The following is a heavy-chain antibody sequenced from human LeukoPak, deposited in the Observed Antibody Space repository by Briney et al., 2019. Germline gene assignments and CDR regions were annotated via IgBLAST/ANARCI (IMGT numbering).Heavy chain of an antibody. D-gene: IGHD1-1*01. CDR3: AREDLNEGFDH. V-gene: IGHV3-23*01. CDR1: GFTFSSYA. CDR2: ISGSGGST. J-gene: IGHJ4*02. Sequence: GGSLRLSSAASGFTFSSYAMSWVRQAPGKGLEWVSAISGSGGSTYYADSVKGRFTISRDNDKNTLYLQMNSLRAEDAAVYYCAREDLNEGFDHWGQGTLVTVSS.